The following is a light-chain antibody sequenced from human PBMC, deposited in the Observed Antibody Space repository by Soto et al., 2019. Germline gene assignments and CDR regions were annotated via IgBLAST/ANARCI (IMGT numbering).Light chain of an antibody. V-gene: IGLV2-14*01. Sequence: QSVLTQPASVSGSPGQSITISCTGTASDIGTYNYVSWYQQHPGKAPKLIIYEVTNRPSGVSDRFSGSKSDNTASLTISGLQAEDEADYYCSSYTSSSTNVFGTGTQLTVL. CDR1: ASDIGTYNY. CDR2: EVT. CDR3: SSYTSSSTNV. J-gene: IGLJ1*01.